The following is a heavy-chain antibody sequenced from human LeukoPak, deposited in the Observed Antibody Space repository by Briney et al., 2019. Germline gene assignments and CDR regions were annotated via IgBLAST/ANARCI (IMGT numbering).Heavy chain of an antibody. CDR2: IYYRGST. CDR1: GGSISSSSYY. V-gene: IGHV4-39*01. D-gene: IGHD3-9*01. CDR3: ARQMGYFDILTPPVY. J-gene: IGHJ4*02. Sequence: SETLSLTCTVSGGSISSSSYYWGWIRQPPGKGLEWIGSIYYRGSTYYNPSLKSRVTISVDTSKNQFSLKLSSVTAADTAVYYCARQMGYFDILTPPVYWGQGTLVTVSS.